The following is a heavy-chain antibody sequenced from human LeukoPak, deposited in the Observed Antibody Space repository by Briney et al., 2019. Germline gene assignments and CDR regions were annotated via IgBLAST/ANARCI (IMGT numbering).Heavy chain of an antibody. Sequence: TGGSLRLSCAASGFTFSSYAMSWVRQAPGKGLEWVSAISGSGGSTYYADSVKGRFTISRDNSKNTLYLQMNSLRAEDTAVYYCAKVLRFLEWYPGSGGYFDYWGQGTLVTVSS. D-gene: IGHD3-3*01. CDR3: AKVLRFLEWYPGSGGYFDY. CDR2: ISGSGGST. CDR1: GFTFSSYA. V-gene: IGHV3-23*01. J-gene: IGHJ4*02.